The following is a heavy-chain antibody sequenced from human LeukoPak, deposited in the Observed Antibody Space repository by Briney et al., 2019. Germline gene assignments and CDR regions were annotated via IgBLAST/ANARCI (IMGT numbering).Heavy chain of an antibody. D-gene: IGHD3-10*01. CDR1: GYTFTSYD. V-gene: IGHV1-8*01. Sequence: GASVKVSCKASGYTFTSYDINWVRQATGQGLEWMGWMNPNSGNTGYAQKFQGRVTMTRDTSVSTAYMELSSLRSEDTAVYYCARGHYYYGSGSYYMDVWGKGTTVTVSS. J-gene: IGHJ6*03. CDR2: MNPNSGNT. CDR3: ARGHYYYGSGSYYMDV.